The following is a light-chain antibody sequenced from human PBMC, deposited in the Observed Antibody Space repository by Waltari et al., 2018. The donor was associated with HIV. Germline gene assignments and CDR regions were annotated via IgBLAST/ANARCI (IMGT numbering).Light chain of an antibody. Sequence: QSVLTQPPSASGTPGQTVTIPCSGSSADIGRNTVNWSKQRPGTAPKLLIYNTYQRPSGVPDRVSASQSGTSASLAISGLQSEDEADYYCAAWDDSMEGHVFGGGTKLTIL. CDR3: AAWDDSMEGHV. J-gene: IGLJ2*01. CDR1: SADIGRNT. CDR2: NTY. V-gene: IGLV1-44*01.